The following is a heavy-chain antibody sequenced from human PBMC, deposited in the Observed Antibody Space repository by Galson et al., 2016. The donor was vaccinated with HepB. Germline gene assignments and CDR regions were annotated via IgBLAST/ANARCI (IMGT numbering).Heavy chain of an antibody. J-gene: IGHJ3*02. V-gene: IGHV3-23*01. CDR1: GFAFSTYG. Sequence: SLRLSCAASGFAFSTYGMSWVRQAPGKGLEWVSSLTGSGDSTYYADSVRGRFTVSRDNSKNTLYLQTNSLRAEDTAVYYCAKAEVYWGLSGWNHAFDIWGQGTMATVSS. D-gene: IGHD6-19*01. CDR2: LTGSGDST. CDR3: AKAEVYWGLSGWNHAFDI.